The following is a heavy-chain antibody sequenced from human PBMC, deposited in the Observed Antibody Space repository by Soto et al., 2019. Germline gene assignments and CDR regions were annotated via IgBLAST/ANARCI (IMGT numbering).Heavy chain of an antibody. CDR3: AKAQGIAAARVYYGMDV. Sequence: GGSLRLSCAASGFTFSSYSMNWVRQAPGKGLEWVSYISSSSSTIYYADSVKGRFTISRDNAKNTLYLQMNSLRAEETAVYYCAKAQGIAAARVYYGMDVWGQGTRVTVSS. V-gene: IGHV3-48*01. CDR2: ISSSSSTI. D-gene: IGHD6-13*01. CDR1: GFTFSSYS. J-gene: IGHJ6*02.